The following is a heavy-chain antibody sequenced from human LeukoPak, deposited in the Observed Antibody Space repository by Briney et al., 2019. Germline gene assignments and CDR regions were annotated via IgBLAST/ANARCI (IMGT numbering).Heavy chain of an antibody. J-gene: IGHJ6*02. CDR1: GGSFSGYY. Sequence: KASETLSLTCAVYGGSFSGYYWSWIRQPPGKGLEWIGEINHSGSTNYNPSLKSRVTISVDTSKNQFSLKLSSVTAADTAVYYCARGAHYYDSSGYYYTPSGYYYYGMDVWGQGTTVTVSS. CDR2: INHSGST. V-gene: IGHV4-34*01. CDR3: ARGAHYYDSSGYYYTPSGYYYYGMDV. D-gene: IGHD3-22*01.